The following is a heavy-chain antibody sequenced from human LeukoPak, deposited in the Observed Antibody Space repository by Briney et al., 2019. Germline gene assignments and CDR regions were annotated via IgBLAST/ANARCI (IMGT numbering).Heavy chain of an antibody. CDR2: ISPYNDNT. Sequence: GASVKVSCKASGYSFTNYGISWVRQAPGQGLEGMGWISPYNDNTNYAQKFQGRVTVTTDTSTTTAYMELRSLSSDDTAVYYCATTVIYDDSGEYFQHWGQGTLVTVSS. CDR3: ATTVIYDDSGEYFQH. D-gene: IGHD3-22*01. V-gene: IGHV1-18*01. CDR1: GYSFTNYG. J-gene: IGHJ1*01.